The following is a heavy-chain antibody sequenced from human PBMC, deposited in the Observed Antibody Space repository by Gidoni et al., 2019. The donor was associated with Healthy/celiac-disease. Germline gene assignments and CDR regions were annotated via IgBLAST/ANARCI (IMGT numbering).Heavy chain of an antibody. CDR1: GYTFTGYY. Sequence: QVQLVQSGAEVKKPGASVKVSCKASGYTFTGYYMHWVRQAPGQGLEWMGWINPNSGGTNYAQKFQGRVTMTRDTSISTAYMELSRLRSDDTAVYYCARDYGTRNAGEYFQHWGQGTLVTVSS. CDR2: INPNSGGT. D-gene: IGHD1-7*01. J-gene: IGHJ1*01. V-gene: IGHV1-2*02. CDR3: ARDYGTRNAGEYFQH.